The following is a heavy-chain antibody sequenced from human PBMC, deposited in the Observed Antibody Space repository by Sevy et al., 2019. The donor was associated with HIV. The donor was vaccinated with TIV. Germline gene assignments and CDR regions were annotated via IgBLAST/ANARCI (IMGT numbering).Heavy chain of an antibody. CDR1: GFTFSSYW. CDR2: IKQDGSEK. Sequence: GESLKISCAASGFTFSSYWMSWVRQAPGKGLEWVANIKQDGSEKYYVDSVKGRFTISRDNAKNSLYLQMNSLRAEDTAVYYCARDTYYYDSSGYYYHNWFDPWGQGTLVTVSS. J-gene: IGHJ5*02. D-gene: IGHD3-22*01. V-gene: IGHV3-7*01. CDR3: ARDTYYYDSSGYYYHNWFDP.